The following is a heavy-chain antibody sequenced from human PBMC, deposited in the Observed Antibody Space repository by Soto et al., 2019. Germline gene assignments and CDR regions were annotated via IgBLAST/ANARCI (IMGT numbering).Heavy chain of an antibody. D-gene: IGHD2-15*01. CDR3: ARDCSGGSCYPGMDV. V-gene: IGHV3-33*01. J-gene: IGHJ6*02. CDR1: GFSFSGHG. Sequence: QVQFVVSGGGVVQPGGSLRLSCEASGFSFSGHGMHWVRQAPGKGLEWVALIWYDGSKTNYAESVRGRFTISRDQSKSTLYLHINSLRVEDTAVYFCARDCSGGSCYPGMDVWGQGTTVTVSS. CDR2: IWYDGSKT.